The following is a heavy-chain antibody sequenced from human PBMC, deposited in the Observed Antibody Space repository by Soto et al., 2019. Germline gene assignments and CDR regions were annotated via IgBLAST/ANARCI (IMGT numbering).Heavy chain of an antibody. CDR2: ISGSGGST. Sequence: HPEGCMRLSCAASGLSFNSYAMNWVRQAPGKGLQWVSAISGSGGSTYYADSVKGRFTISRDNSKNTLYLQMNSLTAEDTAVYSGAKYIRDLGGMDVWGQDSTFTVSS. CDR1: GLSFNSYA. CDR3: AKYIRDLGGMDV. D-gene: IGHD7-27*01. J-gene: IGHJ6*01. V-gene: IGHV3-23*01.